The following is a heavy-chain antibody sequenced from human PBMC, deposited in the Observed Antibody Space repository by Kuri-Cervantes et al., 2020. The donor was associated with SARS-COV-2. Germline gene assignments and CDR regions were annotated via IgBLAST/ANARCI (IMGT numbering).Heavy chain of an antibody. D-gene: IGHD4-17*01. V-gene: IGHV3-21*01. CDR2: ISSSSSYI. Sequence: GGSLRLSCAASGFTFSRSWMLWVRQAPGRGLEWVSSISSSSSYIYYADSVKGRFTISRDNAKNSLYLQMNSLRAEDTAVYYCARDHGDYYFDYWGQGTLVTVSS. CDR3: ARDHGDYYFDY. J-gene: IGHJ4*02. CDR1: GFTFSRSW.